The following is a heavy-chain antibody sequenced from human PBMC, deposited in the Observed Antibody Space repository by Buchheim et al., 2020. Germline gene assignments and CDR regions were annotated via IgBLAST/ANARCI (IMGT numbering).Heavy chain of an antibody. CDR1: GFSVSQYA. CDR2: ISYDGFNK. J-gene: IGHJ4*02. CDR3: VRGSPRAQPGIRRDGGLRY. D-gene: IGHD3-10*01. V-gene: IGHV3-30*03. Sequence: QVQLVESGGGVVHPGRSLRLSCAASGFSVSQYALIWVRQAPGKGLEWVAVISYDGFNKYYADSAKGRFTTSTDSLKNTLYLQMTSLRPEDTAVYYCVRGSPRAQPGIRRDGGLRYWGQG.